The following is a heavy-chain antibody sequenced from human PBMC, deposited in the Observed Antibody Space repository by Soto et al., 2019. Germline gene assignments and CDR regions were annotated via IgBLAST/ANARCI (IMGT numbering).Heavy chain of an antibody. Sequence: EVQLLESGGGLVQPGGSLRLSCAASRFTFSSYAMTWVRQAPGKGLEWVSAISDSADSTYYADSVRGRFTVSRDNSKNTLYLQMNSLRVEDTAVYYCAKHCSGVSCLTWGQGTLVTVSS. V-gene: IGHV3-23*01. J-gene: IGHJ4*02. CDR3: AKHCSGVSCLT. CDR2: ISDSADST. D-gene: IGHD2-15*01. CDR1: RFTFSSYA.